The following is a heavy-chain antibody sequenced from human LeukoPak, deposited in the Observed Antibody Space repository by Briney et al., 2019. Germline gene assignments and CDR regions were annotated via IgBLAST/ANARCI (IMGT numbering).Heavy chain of an antibody. CDR2: IYSGGST. Sequence: PGGSLRLSCAASGFTVSSNYMSWVRQAPGKGLEWVSVIYSGGSTYYADSVKGRFTISRDNSKNTLYLQMNSLRAEDTAVYYCARGAPTYCIGGTCHSGDPFDIWGQGTMVTDSS. CDR1: GFTVSSNY. D-gene: IGHD2-15*01. V-gene: IGHV3-53*01. J-gene: IGHJ3*02. CDR3: ARGAPTYCIGGTCHSGDPFDI.